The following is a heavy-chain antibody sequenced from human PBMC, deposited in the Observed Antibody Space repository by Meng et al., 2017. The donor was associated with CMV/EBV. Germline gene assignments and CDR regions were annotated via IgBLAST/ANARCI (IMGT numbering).Heavy chain of an antibody. J-gene: IGHJ4*02. Sequence: ASGFTGTSNYISWVRQAPGKGLEWVSVIYSSGTTYYADSVKGRFTISRDYSKNTLYLQMNSLRPEDTAIYYCARDVNIVGATTYDYWGQGTLVTVSS. CDR3: ARDVNIVGATTYDY. CDR1: GFTGTSNY. CDR2: IYSSGTT. D-gene: IGHD1-26*01. V-gene: IGHV3-53*01.